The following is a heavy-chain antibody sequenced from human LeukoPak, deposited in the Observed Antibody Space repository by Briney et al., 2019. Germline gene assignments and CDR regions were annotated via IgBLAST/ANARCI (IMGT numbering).Heavy chain of an antibody. D-gene: IGHD3-10*01. J-gene: IGHJ6*02. CDR2: ISDSGDNT. V-gene: IGHV3-23*01. Sequence: GRSLRLSCAASGFTFDDYAMHWVRQAPGKGLDWVATISDSGDNTYYADSVEGRFTISRDNSKNTLYLQMNSLRDEDTAIYYCAKVPYSDYGSGRPPFMDAWGQGTTVAISS. CDR3: AKVPYSDYGSGRPPFMDA. CDR1: GFTFDDYA.